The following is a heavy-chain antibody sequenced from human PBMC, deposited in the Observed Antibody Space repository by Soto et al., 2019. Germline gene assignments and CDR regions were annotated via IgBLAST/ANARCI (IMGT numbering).Heavy chain of an antibody. J-gene: IGHJ6*02. D-gene: IGHD6-6*01. CDR3: ARLAAFLGPDYYYGMDV. V-gene: IGHV1-69*01. CDR2: IIPIFGTA. Sequence: QVQLVQSGAEVKKPGSSAKVSCKASGGTFSSYAISWVRQAPGQGLEWMGGIIPIFGTANYAQKFQGRVTITADESTSTAYMELSSLRSEDTAVYYCARLAAFLGPDYYYGMDVWGQGTTVTVSS. CDR1: GGTFSSYA.